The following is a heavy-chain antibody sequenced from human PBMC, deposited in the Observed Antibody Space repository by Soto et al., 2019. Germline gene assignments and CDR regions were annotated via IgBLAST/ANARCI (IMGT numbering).Heavy chain of an antibody. CDR3: TCATVTTGSLRFDP. D-gene: IGHD4-17*01. Sequence: GGSLRLSCTASGFTFGDYAMSWFRQAPGKGLEWVGFIRSKAYGGTTEYAASGKGRFTISRDDSKTIAYLQMNSLTTEDTAVYYCTCATVTTGSLRFDPWGQGTLVTVSS. CDR1: GFTFGDYA. CDR2: IRSKAYGGTT. J-gene: IGHJ5*02. V-gene: IGHV3-49*03.